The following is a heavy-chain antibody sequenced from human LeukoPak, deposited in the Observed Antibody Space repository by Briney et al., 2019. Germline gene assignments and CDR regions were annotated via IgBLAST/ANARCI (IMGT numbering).Heavy chain of an antibody. Sequence: SGPTLVNPTQTLTLTCTFSDFSLYSSGVGGGWIRQPPGKALEWLAVINWDDDKRYNPSLRSRLTMSKDASKSQVFLVMSNMDPVDTATYYCAHRRPGHLTGWDNSYFDNWGPGTLVTVSS. CDR3: AHRRPGHLTGWDNSYFDN. CDR1: DFSLYSSGVG. CDR2: INWDDDK. V-gene: IGHV2-5*02. D-gene: IGHD1/OR15-1a*01. J-gene: IGHJ4*02.